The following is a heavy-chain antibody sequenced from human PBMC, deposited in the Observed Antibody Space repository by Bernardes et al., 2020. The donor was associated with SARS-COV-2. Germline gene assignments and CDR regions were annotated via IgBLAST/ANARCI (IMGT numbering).Heavy chain of an antibody. CDR1: GYTFYSSA. CDR3: ARDLPLYGSGSYYLYYYYGMDV. Sequence: GGSLRLSCVVSGYTFYSSAMSWVRQAPGKGLEWVAGLEVDGFYAYYADSVKGRFTISRDNAKNSLYLQMNSLRAEDTAVYYCARDLPLYGSGSYYLYYYYGMDVWGQGTTVTVSS. CDR2: LEVDGFYA. V-gene: IGHV3-21*01. D-gene: IGHD3-10*01. J-gene: IGHJ6*02.